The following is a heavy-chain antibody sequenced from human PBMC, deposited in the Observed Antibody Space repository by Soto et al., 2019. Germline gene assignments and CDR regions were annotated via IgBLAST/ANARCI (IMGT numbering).Heavy chain of an antibody. CDR3: ARNKLGYCSGGSCYTKQFDP. V-gene: IGHV4-34*01. CDR2: INHSGST. CDR1: GGSFSGYY. D-gene: IGHD2-15*01. Sequence: SETLSLTCAVYGGSFSGYYWSWIRQPPGKGLEWIGEINHSGSTNYNPSLKSRVTISVDTSKNQFSLKLSSVTAADTAVYYCARNKLGYCSGGSCYTKQFDPWGQGTLVTAPQ. J-gene: IGHJ5*02.